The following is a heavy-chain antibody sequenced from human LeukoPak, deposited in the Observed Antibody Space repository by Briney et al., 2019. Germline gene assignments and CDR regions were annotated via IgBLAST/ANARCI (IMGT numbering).Heavy chain of an antibody. CDR2: IYHSGST. Sequence: SDTQSLTCAVCGGSISRSNWGNWVRQPPGKGLEWIGEIYHSGSTIYNPSHKSRVTISVDTSKNQFSLKLSSVTAADTAVYYCARYTNWGIAVAGTPNWFDPWGQGTLVTVSS. CDR1: GGSISRSNW. CDR3: ARYTNWGIAVAGTPNWFDP. D-gene: IGHD6-19*01. V-gene: IGHV4-4*02. J-gene: IGHJ5*02.